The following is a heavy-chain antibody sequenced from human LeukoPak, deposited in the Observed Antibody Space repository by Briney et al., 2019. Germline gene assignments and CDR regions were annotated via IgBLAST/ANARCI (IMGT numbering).Heavy chain of an antibody. Sequence: GGSLRLSCAASGFTFSNYAMSWVRQAPGKGLEWVSTISNSDATTYYADSVKGRFTISRDNSKNTLYLQMNSLRADDTAVYYCAKDSSGCSSTSCFFSLWGQGTMVTVSS. V-gene: IGHV3-23*01. CDR2: ISNSDATT. CDR1: GFTFSNYA. CDR3: AKDSSGCSSTSCFFSL. D-gene: IGHD2-2*01. J-gene: IGHJ3*01.